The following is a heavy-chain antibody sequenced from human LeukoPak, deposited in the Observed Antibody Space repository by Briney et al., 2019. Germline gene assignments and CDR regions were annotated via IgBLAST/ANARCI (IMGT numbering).Heavy chain of an antibody. CDR2: IYYSGST. V-gene: IGHV4-59*01. D-gene: IGHD5-18*01. Sequence: SETLSLTCTVSGGSISSYYWSWIRQPPGKGLEWIGYIYYSGSTNYNPSLKSRVTISVDTSKNQFSLKLSSVTAADTAVYYCARGSIQLWAQYYYYMDVWGKGTTVTVSS. J-gene: IGHJ6*03. CDR1: GGSISSYY. CDR3: ARGSIQLWAQYYYYMDV.